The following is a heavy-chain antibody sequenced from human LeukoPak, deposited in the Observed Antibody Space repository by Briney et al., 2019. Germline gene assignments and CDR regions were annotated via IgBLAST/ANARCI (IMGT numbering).Heavy chain of an antibody. V-gene: IGHV4-61*02. D-gene: IGHD3-10*01. CDR1: GGSINSGTSY. CDR2: IYPSGST. CDR3: GSLNYYGSGNSLEDAFDI. Sequence: PSQTLSLTCSVSGGSINSGTSYWSWIRQPAGKGPERIGRIYPSGSTSYNPSLKSRVTISLDTSKNQFSLRLSSVTAADTAVYYCGSLNYYGSGNSLEDAFDIWGQGTMVTVSS. J-gene: IGHJ3*02.